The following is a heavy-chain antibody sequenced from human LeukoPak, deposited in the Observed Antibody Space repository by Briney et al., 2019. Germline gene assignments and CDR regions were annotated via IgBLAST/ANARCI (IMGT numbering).Heavy chain of an antibody. CDR1: RGTFSRYA. CDR3: ARGYSSPTDYYYYMDV. CDR2: IIPIFGTA. J-gene: IGHJ6*03. Sequence: GASVKVSCKASRGTFSRYAISWVRQAPGQGLEWMGRIIPIFGTANYAQKFQGRVTITMDESTRTAYMELSSLRSEDTAVYYCARGYSSPTDYYYYMDVWGKGTTVTVSS. D-gene: IGHD4-11*01. V-gene: IGHV1-69*05.